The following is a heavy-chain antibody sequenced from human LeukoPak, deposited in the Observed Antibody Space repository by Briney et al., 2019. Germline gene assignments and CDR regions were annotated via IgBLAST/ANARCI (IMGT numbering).Heavy chain of an antibody. D-gene: IGHD3-9*01. CDR1: GFTFSSYA. J-gene: IGHJ4*02. V-gene: IGHV3-30-3*01. CDR3: ARTIVGYDILTGYLDY. CDR2: ISYDGSNK. Sequence: PGGSLRLSCAASGFTFSSYAMHWVRQAPGKGLEWVAVISYDGSNKYYADSVKGRFTISRDNSKNTLYPQMNSLRAEDTAVYYCARTIVGYDILTGYLDYWGQGTLVTVSS.